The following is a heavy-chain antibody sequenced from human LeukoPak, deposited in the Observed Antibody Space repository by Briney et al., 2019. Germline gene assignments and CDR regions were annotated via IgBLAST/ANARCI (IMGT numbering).Heavy chain of an antibody. D-gene: IGHD1-26*01. CDR2: THYSGET. CDR3: ARQTTGSFQWTFDN. Sequence: TSETLSLTCTVSGFYIYTGGYYWGWIRRPPGMGLVWIGTTHYSGETFYNPTLKSRVTMSVDTSRNHFSLRLDSVTAADTAVYYCARQTTGSFQWTFDNWGLGTLVTVSS. CDR1: GFYIYTGGYY. J-gene: IGHJ4*02. V-gene: IGHV4-39*02.